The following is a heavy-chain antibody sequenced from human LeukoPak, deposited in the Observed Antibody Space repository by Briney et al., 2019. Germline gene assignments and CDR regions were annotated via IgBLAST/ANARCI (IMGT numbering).Heavy chain of an antibody. CDR3: ARGSTARYYYDRSGYYRGAFDY. Sequence: ASVKVSCKASGYTFTSYGISWVRQAPGHGLEWMGWISGYNGNTNYAQKLQGRVTMTTDTSTSTAYMELRSLRSDDTAVYYCARGSTARYYYDRSGYYRGAFDYWGQGTLVTVSS. V-gene: IGHV1-18*01. J-gene: IGHJ4*02. D-gene: IGHD3-22*01. CDR2: ISGYNGNT. CDR1: GYTFTSYG.